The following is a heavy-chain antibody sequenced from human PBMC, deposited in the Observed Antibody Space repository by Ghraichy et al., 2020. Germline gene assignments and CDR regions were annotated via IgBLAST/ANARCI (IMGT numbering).Heavy chain of an antibody. D-gene: IGHD6-13*01. V-gene: IGHV2-5*01. CDR3: AHRRDSSARLEY. CDR2: IYWNDDK. Sequence: SGPTLVKPTQTLTLTCTFSGFSLNTGGVGVAWIRQPPGKALEWLALIYWNDDKRYRSSLKSRLTITKDTSKNQVVLTMTDMDPVDTATYYRAHRRDSSARLEYWGQGTLVTVSA. J-gene: IGHJ4*02. CDR1: GFSLNTGGVG.